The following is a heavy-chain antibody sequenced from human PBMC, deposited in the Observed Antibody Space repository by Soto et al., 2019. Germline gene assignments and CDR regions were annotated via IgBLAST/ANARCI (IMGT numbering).Heavy chain of an antibody. D-gene: IGHD3-3*01. CDR3: GKATNFGVGPDYYYYYGMDV. CDR2: VSGSGETT. J-gene: IGHJ6*02. V-gene: IGHV3-23*01. Sequence: GGSVRQSCAACGFTFRSYAMSWVHQAPGKGLEWFSTVSGSGETTYYTDSVKGRFTISGDNSKRTLYLQMTSLRGEDTAVYYCGKATNFGVGPDYYYYYGMDVGGQGTTVTVSS. CDR1: GFTFRSYA.